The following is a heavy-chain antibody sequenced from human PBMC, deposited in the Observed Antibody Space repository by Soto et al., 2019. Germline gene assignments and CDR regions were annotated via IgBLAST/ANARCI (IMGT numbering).Heavy chain of an antibody. J-gene: IGHJ4*02. CDR3: ARDGLSSHSYYDIFPH. D-gene: IGHD3-9*01. V-gene: IGHV1-18*01. CDR2: ISAYNGNT. Sequence: ASVKVSCKASGYTFTSYGISWVRQAPGQGLEWMGWISAYNGNTNYAQKLQGRVTMTTDTSTSTAYMELRSLGSDDTAVYYCARDGLSSHSYYDIFPHWGQGTLVTVSS. CDR1: GYTFTSYG.